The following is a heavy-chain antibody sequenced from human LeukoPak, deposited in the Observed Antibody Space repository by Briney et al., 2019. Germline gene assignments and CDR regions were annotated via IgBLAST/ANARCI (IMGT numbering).Heavy chain of an antibody. D-gene: IGHD3-16*01. V-gene: IGHV4-59*03. CDR2: VNYMGGT. CDR3: ASLTISIGGGYMDV. CDR1: GDSISSSY. Sequence: SETLSLTCTVAGDSISSSYWNWSRQAPGKGVEGSGCVNYMGGTDYIPPLKSRVTISVDTYKNQFSLKLDSVTAADTAVYYCASLTISIGGGYMDVWGRGTTVAVSS. J-gene: IGHJ6*03.